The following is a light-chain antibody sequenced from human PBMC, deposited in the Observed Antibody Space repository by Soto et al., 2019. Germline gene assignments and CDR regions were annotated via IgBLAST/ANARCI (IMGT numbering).Light chain of an antibody. V-gene: IGKV1-39*01. Sequence: DIQMTQSPSSLSASVGDRVTITCRASQTIDTYLNWYQQKPGEAPNLLIFDVSTLQSGIPSRFSGAGSGSEFPLTISSLQPEDFATYYCQQGYFAPLTFGQGTKVDIK. CDR1: QTIDTY. CDR2: DVS. J-gene: IGKJ1*01. CDR3: QQGYFAPLT.